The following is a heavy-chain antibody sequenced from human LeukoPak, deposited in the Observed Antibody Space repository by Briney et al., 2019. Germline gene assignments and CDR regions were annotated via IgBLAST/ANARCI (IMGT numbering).Heavy chain of an antibody. J-gene: IGHJ6*03. CDR2: ISTYNGNT. CDR1: GYTFISYG. V-gene: IGHV1-18*01. CDR3: ARGDIVVVHYYYMDV. Sequence: GASVKVSCKASGYTFISYGISWVRQAPGQGLEWMGWISTYNGNTNYAQNLQGRVTMTRDTSISTAYMELSRLRSDDTAVYYCARGDIVVVHYYYMDVWGKGTTVTVSS. D-gene: IGHD2-2*01.